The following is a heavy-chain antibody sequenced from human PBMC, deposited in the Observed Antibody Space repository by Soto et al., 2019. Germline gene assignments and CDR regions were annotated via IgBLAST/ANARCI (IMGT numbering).Heavy chain of an antibody. Sequence: QVQLVESGGGVVQPGRSLRLSCAASGFTFSSYAMHWVRLAPGKGLEWVALISYDGSNKFYADSVKGRFTISRDNSKNTLYLQMNSLRAEDTAVYYCARDGGGRSNNWFDPWGQGTLVTVSS. CDR1: GFTFSSYA. D-gene: IGHD3-16*01. V-gene: IGHV3-30-3*01. CDR3: ARDGGGRSNNWFDP. J-gene: IGHJ5*02. CDR2: ISYDGSNK.